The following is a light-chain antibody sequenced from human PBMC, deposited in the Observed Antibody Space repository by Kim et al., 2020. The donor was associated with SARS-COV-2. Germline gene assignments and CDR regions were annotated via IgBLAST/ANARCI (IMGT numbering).Light chain of an antibody. V-gene: IGKV3-20*01. J-gene: IGKJ2*01. CDR3: QQYCRSYT. CDR2: RAS. CDR1: QSVSCTY. Sequence: SSSPGERPTLSCGASQSVSCTYFAWYQHNPGHSPSPLIYRASGRATRIPDRFSGSWSGTDFTLTNIRLEPEDFAVYYCQQYCRSYTFGRGPELEI.